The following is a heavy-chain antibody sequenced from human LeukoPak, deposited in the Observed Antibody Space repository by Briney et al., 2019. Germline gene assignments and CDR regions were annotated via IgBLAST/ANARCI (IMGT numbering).Heavy chain of an antibody. J-gene: IGHJ4*02. CDR2: IYYSGST. D-gene: IGHD3-10*01. CDR3: ARYGGSGSYYYYFDY. V-gene: IGHV4-59*01. Sequence: PSETLSLTCTVSGGSISSYYWSWIRQPPGKGLEWIGYIYYSGSTNYNPSLKSRVTISVDTSKNQFSLKLNSVTAADTAVYYCARYGGSGSYYYYFDYWGQGTLVTVSS. CDR1: GGSISSYY.